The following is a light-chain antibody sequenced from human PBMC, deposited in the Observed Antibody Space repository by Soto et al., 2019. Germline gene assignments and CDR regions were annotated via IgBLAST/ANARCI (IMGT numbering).Light chain of an antibody. Sequence: EIVMTQSPVTLSVSPGERATLSCRASESVSSNLGWYQQKPGQPPRPLIYGASTRATGVPARFSGSGSGTEFTLTISSLQSEDLAVYYCQQYNNWPPLTFGGGTKVEIK. CDR2: GAS. J-gene: IGKJ4*01. CDR3: QQYNNWPPLT. V-gene: IGKV3-15*01. CDR1: ESVSSN.